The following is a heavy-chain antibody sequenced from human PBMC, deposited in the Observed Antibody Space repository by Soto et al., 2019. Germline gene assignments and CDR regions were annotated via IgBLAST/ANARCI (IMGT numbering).Heavy chain of an antibody. V-gene: IGHV3-7*05. D-gene: IGHD6-19*01. CDR1: GFTFSNYW. Sequence: EVQLVESGGGLVQPGGSLRLSCAASGFTFSNYWMSWVRQAPGKGLEWVANIKVDGSEKYYVDSVKGRFTISRDNATNSLYLQINSLRAEDTAVYYCAGVAVRGQGTLVTVSS. CDR3: AGVAV. CDR2: IKVDGSEK. J-gene: IGHJ4*02.